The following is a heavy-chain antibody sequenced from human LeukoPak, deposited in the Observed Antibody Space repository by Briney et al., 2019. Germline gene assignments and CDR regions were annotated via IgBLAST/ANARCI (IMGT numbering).Heavy chain of an antibody. Sequence: GGSLRLSCAASGFTFSSYWMSWVREAPGPGLEWVANLKQDGSEKYYVDSLKGRFTISRDNAKNSLYLQMNSLRAEDTAVYYCARNSWGSSGWFEPFAGAFDIWGQGTMVTVSS. CDR2: LKQDGSEK. CDR1: GFTFSSYW. J-gene: IGHJ3*02. D-gene: IGHD6-19*01. V-gene: IGHV3-7*01. CDR3: ARNSWGSSGWFEPFAGAFDI.